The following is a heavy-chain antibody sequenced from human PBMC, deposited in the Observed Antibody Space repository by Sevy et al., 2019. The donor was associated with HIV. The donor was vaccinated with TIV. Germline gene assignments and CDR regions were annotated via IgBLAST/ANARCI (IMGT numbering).Heavy chain of an antibody. CDR3: ARDRRNYAGQYFDY. D-gene: IGHD1-7*01. CDR1: GFTFSDFY. J-gene: IGHJ4*02. Sequence: GGSLRLSCEVSGFTFSDFYMSWIRQAPGKGLEWVSDISSGSTYTKSADSVKGRFTISRDNAKNSLYLQMNSLRVEDTDVYYCARDRRNYAGQYFDYWGQGTLVTVSS. V-gene: IGHV3-11*06. CDR2: ISSGSTYT.